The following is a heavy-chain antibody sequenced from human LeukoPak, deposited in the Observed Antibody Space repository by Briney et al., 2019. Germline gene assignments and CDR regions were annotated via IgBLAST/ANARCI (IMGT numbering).Heavy chain of an antibody. J-gene: IGHJ4*02. CDR1: GFTFSNYA. CDR3: AKGSDYYGSVTSKKTD. CDR2: ISGGSGNI. D-gene: IGHD3-10*01. Sequence: GGFLRLSCSVSGFTFSNYAMHWVRQAPGKGLEWVSLISGGSGNIYYVDSVKGRSTISRDNSKNTLYVQMTSLRAEDTAIYYCAKGSDYYGSVTSKKTDWGQGTLVTVSS. V-gene: IGHV3-23*01.